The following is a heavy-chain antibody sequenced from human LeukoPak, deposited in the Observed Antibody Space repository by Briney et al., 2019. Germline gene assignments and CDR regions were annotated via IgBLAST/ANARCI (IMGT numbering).Heavy chain of an antibody. V-gene: IGHV3-30*04. CDR2: ISYDGSNK. CDR1: GFTFGSYA. Sequence: GGSLRLSCAASGFTFGSYAMHWVRQAPGKGLEWVAVISYDGSNKYYADSVKGRFTISRDNSKNTLYLQMNSLRAEDTAVYYCARVGEGGSHSAIGYWGQGTLVTVSS. CDR3: ARVGEGGSHSAIGY. D-gene: IGHD3-16*01. J-gene: IGHJ4*02.